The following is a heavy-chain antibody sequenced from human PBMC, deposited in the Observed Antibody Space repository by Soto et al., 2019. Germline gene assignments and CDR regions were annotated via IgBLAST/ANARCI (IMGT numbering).Heavy chain of an antibody. CDR3: ARARAGGDYGMDFDY. J-gene: IGHJ4*02. CDR1: GFTFSSYA. D-gene: IGHD4-17*01. V-gene: IGHV3-23*01. CDR2: ISGSGGST. Sequence: GGSLRLSCAASGFTFSSYAMSWVRQAPGKGLEWVSAISGSGGSTYYADSVKGRFTISRDNSKNTLYLQMNSLRAEDTAVYYCARARAGGDYGMDFDYWGQGTLVTVSS.